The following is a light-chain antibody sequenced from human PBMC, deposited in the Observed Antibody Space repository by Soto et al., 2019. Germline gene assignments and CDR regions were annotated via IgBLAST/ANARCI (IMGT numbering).Light chain of an antibody. CDR2: GAS. CDR1: QSVSSSY. J-gene: IGKJ1*01. V-gene: IGKV3-20*01. CDR3: QQYGSSQWT. Sequence: EIVLTQSPGTLSLSPGERATLSCRASQSVSSSYLAWYQQKPGQAPRLLIYGASSRATGIPDRFSGSGSGTDFTLTISRLEPEDFAVYYCQQYGSSQWTFVQGTKVEIK.